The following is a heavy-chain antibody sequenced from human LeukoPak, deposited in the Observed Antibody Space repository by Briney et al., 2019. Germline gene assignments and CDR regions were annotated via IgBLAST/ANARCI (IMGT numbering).Heavy chain of an antibody. J-gene: IGHJ4*02. CDR1: GDSISSSSYY. CDR3: ARSGRAAAGTFDY. V-gene: IGHV4-39*07. CDR2: IYYSGST. Sequence: SETLSLTCSVSGDSISSSSYYWGWIRQPPGNGLEWIGSIYYSGSTYYNPSLKGRVTISVDTSKNQFSLKLSSVTAADTAVYYCARSGRAAAGTFDYWGQGTLVTVSS. D-gene: IGHD6-13*01.